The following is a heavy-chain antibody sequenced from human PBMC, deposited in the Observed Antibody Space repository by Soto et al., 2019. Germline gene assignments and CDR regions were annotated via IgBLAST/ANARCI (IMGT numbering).Heavy chain of an antibody. V-gene: IGHV4-34*01. D-gene: IGHD3-10*01. CDR2: INHSGST. Sequence: QVQLQQWGAGLLKPSETLSLTCAVYGGSFSGYYWSWIRQPPGKGLEWIGEINHSGSTNYNPSLKSRVTISVDTSKHQCSLKLSSVTAADTAVYYCARGGLPRITMVRGVPSDWGQGTLVTVSS. CDR3: ARGGLPRITMVRGVPSD. CDR1: GGSFSGYY. J-gene: IGHJ4*02.